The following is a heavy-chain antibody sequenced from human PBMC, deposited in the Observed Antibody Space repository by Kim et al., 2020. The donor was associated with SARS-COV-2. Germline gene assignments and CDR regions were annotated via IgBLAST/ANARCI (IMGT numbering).Heavy chain of an antibody. Sequence: SETLSLTCTVSGGSISSSSYYWGWIRQPPGKGLEWIGCIYYSGSTYYNPSLKSRVTISVDTYKNQFSLKLSSVTTADTAVYYCARHPPDSGYDLYYFDYWGQGTLVTVSS. J-gene: IGHJ4*02. D-gene: IGHD5-12*01. V-gene: IGHV4-39*01. CDR3: ARHPPDSGYDLYYFDY. CDR1: GGSISSSSYY. CDR2: IYYSGST.